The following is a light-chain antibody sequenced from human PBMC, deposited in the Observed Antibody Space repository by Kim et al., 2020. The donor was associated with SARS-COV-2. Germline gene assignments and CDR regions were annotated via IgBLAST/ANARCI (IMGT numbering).Light chain of an antibody. Sequence: QSVTISGSVTNSDVGCYNYVSWFQQHPGDPPKLMIYDVNKRPSGVPDRFSGSKSGDTASLTISGLQADDDADYYCCSYAGINFWRVFGTGTRVTVL. CDR2: DVN. CDR3: CSYAGINFWRV. CDR1: NSDVGCYNY. J-gene: IGLJ1*01. V-gene: IGLV2-11*03.